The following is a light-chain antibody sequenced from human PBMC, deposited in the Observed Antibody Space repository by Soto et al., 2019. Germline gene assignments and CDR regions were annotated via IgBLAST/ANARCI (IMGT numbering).Light chain of an antibody. CDR2: GAS. Sequence: EIVMTQSPATLSVSPGERATLSCRASQSVSSNLAWYQQKPGQAPRLLIYGASTRANDIAARFSGSGSGTEFTLTISSLQSEDFAVYYCQQYHNWPQTFGQGTKVEIK. CDR1: QSVSSN. J-gene: IGKJ1*01. V-gene: IGKV3-15*01. CDR3: QQYHNWPQT.